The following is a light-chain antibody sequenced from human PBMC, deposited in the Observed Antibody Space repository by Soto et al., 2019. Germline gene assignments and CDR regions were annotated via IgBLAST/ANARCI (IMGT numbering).Light chain of an antibody. CDR1: SSNIGAGYD. CDR3: QSYDISLSGWV. Sequence: QSVLTQPPSVSGAPGQRVTISCTGSSSNIGAGYDVHWYQQLPGTAPKLLIYGNSNRPSGVPDRFSGSKSGTPASLAITGLRAEDEADYYCQSYDISLSGWVFGGGTKLTVL. CDR2: GNS. V-gene: IGLV1-40*01. J-gene: IGLJ3*02.